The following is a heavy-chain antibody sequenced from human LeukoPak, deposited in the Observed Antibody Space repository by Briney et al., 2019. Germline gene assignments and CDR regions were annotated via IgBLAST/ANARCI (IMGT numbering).Heavy chain of an antibody. CDR1: GFSFNAYA. CDR2: IGNGGSYT. J-gene: IGHJ2*01. D-gene: IGHD1-26*01. V-gene: IGHV3-23*03. Sequence: GGSLRLSCAASGFSFNAYAMSWGRQAPGEGLEWVSGIGNGGSYTYYADFVKGRFTISRDNSKYTLFLQMNSLRAEDTAIHYCAKRATHGGPGYFDLWGRGTLVTVSS. CDR3: AKRATHGGPGYFDL.